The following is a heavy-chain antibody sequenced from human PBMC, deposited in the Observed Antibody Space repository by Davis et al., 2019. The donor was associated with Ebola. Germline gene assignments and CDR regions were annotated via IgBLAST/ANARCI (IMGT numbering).Heavy chain of an antibody. CDR3: ARGGYCSSTSCYGYYYYGMDV. V-gene: IGHV4-4*02. CDR1: GGSISSSNW. D-gene: IGHD2-2*01. J-gene: IGHJ6*02. CDR2: IYHSGST. Sequence: SETLSLTCAVSGGSISSSNWWSWVRQPPGKGLEWIGDIYHSGSTNYNPSPKSRVTISVDKSKNQFSLKLSSVTAADTAVYYCARGGYCSSTSCYGYYYYGMDVWGQGTTVTVSS.